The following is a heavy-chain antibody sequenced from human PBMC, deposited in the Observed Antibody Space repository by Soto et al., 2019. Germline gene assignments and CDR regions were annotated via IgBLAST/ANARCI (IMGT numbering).Heavy chain of an antibody. CDR3: ARDLNTGYIDY. CDR1: GFTFGRSG. J-gene: IGHJ4*02. D-gene: IGHD5-12*01. CDR2: IWFDGSKK. V-gene: IGHV3-33*01. Sequence: QVQMVESGGGVVQPGTSLRLSCVASGFTFGRSGMHWVRQAPGGALEWVAIIWFDGSKKYYADSVKGRLTVSRDNSKNTLYLQMDSLRGDDTAVYYGARDLNTGYIDYLGQGTLGTVSS.